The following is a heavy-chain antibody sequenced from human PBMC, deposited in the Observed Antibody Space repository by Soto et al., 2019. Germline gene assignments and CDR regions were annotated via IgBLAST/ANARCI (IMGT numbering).Heavy chain of an antibody. J-gene: IGHJ6*02. CDR2: IYYSGST. CDR1: GGSISSYY. Sequence: SETLSLTCTVSGGSISSYYWSWIRQPPGKGLEWIGYIYYSGSTNYNPSLKSRVTISVDTSKNQFSLKLSSVTAADTAVYYCAREKRLEYYYYGMDVWGQGITVTVS. CDR3: AREKRLEYYYYGMDV. D-gene: IGHD1-1*01. V-gene: IGHV4-59*01.